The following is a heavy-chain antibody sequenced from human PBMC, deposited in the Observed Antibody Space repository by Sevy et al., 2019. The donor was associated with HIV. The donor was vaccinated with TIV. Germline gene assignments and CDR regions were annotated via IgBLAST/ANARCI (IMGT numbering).Heavy chain of an antibody. Sequence: GGSLRLSCAASGFTFNIYEMNWVRQAPGKGLERVSYISSSFSIYYADSVKGRFTISRDNAKNSLYLQMNSLRAEDTAVYYCTNYVHYWGQGTLVTVSS. V-gene: IGHV3-48*03. CDR1: GFTFNIYE. CDR2: ISSSFSI. CDR3: TNYVHY. J-gene: IGHJ4*02.